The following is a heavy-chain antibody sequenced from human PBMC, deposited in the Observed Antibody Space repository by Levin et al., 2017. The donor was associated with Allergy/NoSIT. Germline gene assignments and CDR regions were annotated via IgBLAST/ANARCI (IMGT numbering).Heavy chain of an antibody. J-gene: IGHJ6*02. CDR1: GFTVSSNY. CDR2: IYSGGST. Sequence: GGSLRLSCAASGFTVSSNYMSWVRQAPGKGLEWVSVIYSGGSTYYADSVKGRFTISRDNSKNTLYLQMNSLRAEDTAVYYCARDPYCSGGSCYGMDVWGQGTTVTVSS. CDR3: ARDPYCSGGSCYGMDV. D-gene: IGHD2-15*01. V-gene: IGHV3-53*01.